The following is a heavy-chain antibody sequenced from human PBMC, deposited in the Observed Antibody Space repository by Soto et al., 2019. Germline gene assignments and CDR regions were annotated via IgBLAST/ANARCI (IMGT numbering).Heavy chain of an antibody. D-gene: IGHD2-2*01. Sequence: GGSLRLSCAASGFTFSDYYMSWIRQAPGKGLEWVSYISSSSSYTNYAASVKGRFTISRDNAKNSLYLQMNSLRAEDTAVYYCARRIVVVPAAEGFGELFITYFDYWGQGTLVTVSS. J-gene: IGHJ4*02. V-gene: IGHV3-11*06. CDR3: ARRIVVVPAAEGFGELFITYFDY. CDR2: ISSSSSYT. CDR1: GFTFSDYY.